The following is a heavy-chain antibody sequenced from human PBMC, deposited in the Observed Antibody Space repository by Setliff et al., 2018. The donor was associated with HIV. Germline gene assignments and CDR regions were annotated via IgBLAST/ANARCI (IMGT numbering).Heavy chain of an antibody. CDR3: AHRRYGSGSYLSYHYMDV. CDR2: IYWNDDK. D-gene: IGHD3-10*01. CDR1: GFSLSTSGVG. Sequence: SGPTLVNPTQTLTLTCTFSGFSLSTSGVGVGWIRQPPGKALEWLALIYWNDDKRYSPSLKSRLTITKDTSKNQVVLTMTNMDPVDTATYYCAHRRYGSGSYLSYHYMDVWGKGTTVTVSS. J-gene: IGHJ6*03. V-gene: IGHV2-5*01.